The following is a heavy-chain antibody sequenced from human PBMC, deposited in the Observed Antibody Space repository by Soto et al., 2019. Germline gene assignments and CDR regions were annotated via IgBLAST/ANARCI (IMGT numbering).Heavy chain of an antibody. Sequence: SSETLSLTCTVSGGSVSSGSYYWSWIRQPPGKGLEWIGYIYYSGSTKYNPSLKSRVTISVDTSKNQFSLKLSSVTAADTAVYYCARKVSKGARFNWFDPWGQGTLVTVSS. CDR3: ARKVSKGARFNWFDP. J-gene: IGHJ5*02. CDR1: GGSVSSGSYY. CDR2: IYYSGST. D-gene: IGHD1-26*01. V-gene: IGHV4-61*01.